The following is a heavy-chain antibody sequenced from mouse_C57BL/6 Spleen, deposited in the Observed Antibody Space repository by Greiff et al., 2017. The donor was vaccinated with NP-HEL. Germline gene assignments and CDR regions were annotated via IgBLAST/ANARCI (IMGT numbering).Heavy chain of an antibody. CDR1: GFTFSNYS. J-gene: IGHJ2*01. CDR2: ISDGGSNT. CDR3: ARSFYNAYYFDY. V-gene: IGHV5-4*01. Sequence: EVQLVESGGGLVKPGGSLKLSCAASGFTFSNYSMSWVRQTPEKRLEWVANISDGGSNTYYPDNVKGRFTISRDNAKNNLYLQMSHLKSEDTAMYDCARSFYNAYYFDYWGQGTTLTVSS. D-gene: IGHD6-1*01.